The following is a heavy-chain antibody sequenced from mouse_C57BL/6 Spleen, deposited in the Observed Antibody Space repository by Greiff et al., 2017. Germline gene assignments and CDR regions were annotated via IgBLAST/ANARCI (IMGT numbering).Heavy chain of an antibody. D-gene: IGHD5-1-1*01. CDR1: GYSITSGYY. CDR3: ARDKIPGEAPFAY. CDR2: IRYDGSN. Sequence: EVQRVESGPGLVKPSPSLSLTCSVTGYSITSGYYWNWIRQFPGNKLEWMGYIRYDGSNNYNPSLKNRISITRDTSKNQFFLKLNSVTTEDTATYYCARDKIPGEAPFAYWGQGTLVTVSA. J-gene: IGHJ3*01. V-gene: IGHV3-6*01.